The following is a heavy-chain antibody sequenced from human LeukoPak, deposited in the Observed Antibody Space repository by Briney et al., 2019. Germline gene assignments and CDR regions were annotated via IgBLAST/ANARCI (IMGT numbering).Heavy chain of an antibody. J-gene: IGHJ3*02. V-gene: IGHV4-34*01. CDR2: INHSGST. CDR3: ARGPRAFDI. Sequence: SETLSLTCAVYGGSFCGYYWSWIRQPPGKGLEWIGEINHSGSTNYNPSLKSRVTISVDTSKNQFSLKLSSVTAADTAVYYCARGPRAFDIWGQGTMVTVSS. CDR1: GGSFCGYY.